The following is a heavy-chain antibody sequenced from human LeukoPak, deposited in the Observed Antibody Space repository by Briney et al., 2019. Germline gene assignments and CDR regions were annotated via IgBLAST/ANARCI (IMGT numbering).Heavy chain of an antibody. D-gene: IGHD3-10*01. CDR2: ISYDGSNK. J-gene: IGHJ4*02. CDR3: AKAATFYYGSDL. Sequence: GGSLRLSYAASGFTFSSYAMHWVRQAPGKGLEWVAVISYDGSNKYYADSVKGRFTISRDNSKNTLYLQMNRLRAEDTALYYCAKAATFYYGSDLWGRGILVAVSS. V-gene: IGHV3-30-3*01. CDR1: GFTFSSYA.